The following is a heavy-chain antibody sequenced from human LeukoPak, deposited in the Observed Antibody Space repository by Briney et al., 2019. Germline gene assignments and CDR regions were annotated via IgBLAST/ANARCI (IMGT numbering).Heavy chain of an antibody. D-gene: IGHD3-9*01. CDR3: TRPRYFDWLTSRYYGVDV. J-gene: IGHJ6*02. V-gene: IGHV1-18*01. CDR2: ISAYNGNT. Sequence: ASVNVSCKASGYTFTSYGISWVRQAPGQGLEWMGWISAYNGNTNYAQKLQGRVTMTTDTSTSTAYMELRSLRSDDTAVYYCTRPRYFDWLTSRYYGVDVWGQGTTVTVSS. CDR1: GYTFTSYG.